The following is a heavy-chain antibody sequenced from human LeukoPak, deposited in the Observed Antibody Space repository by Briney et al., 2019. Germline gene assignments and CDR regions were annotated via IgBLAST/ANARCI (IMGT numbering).Heavy chain of an antibody. Sequence: GGSLRLSCAASGFIFSSYSMNWVRQAPGKGLEWVSSISTSSSYIYYADSVKGRFTISRDNAKNSLFLQMNSLRAEDTAVYYCARGPDYDILADYFDYWGQGTLVTVSS. V-gene: IGHV3-21*01. CDR1: GFIFSSYS. CDR2: ISTSSSYI. CDR3: ARGPDYDILADYFDY. D-gene: IGHD3-9*01. J-gene: IGHJ4*02.